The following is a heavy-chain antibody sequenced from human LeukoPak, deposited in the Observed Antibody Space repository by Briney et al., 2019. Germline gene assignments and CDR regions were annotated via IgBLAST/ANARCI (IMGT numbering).Heavy chain of an antibody. D-gene: IGHD5-12*01. Sequence: ASVKVSCKASGYTFTGYYMHWVRQAPGQGLEWMGWINPNSGGTNYAQKFQGRVTMTRDTSISTAYMELSRLRSDDTAVYYCARAIVATINLFDYWGQGTLVTVSS. V-gene: IGHV1-2*02. CDR2: INPNSGGT. CDR3: ARAIVATINLFDY. J-gene: IGHJ4*02. CDR1: GYTFTGYY.